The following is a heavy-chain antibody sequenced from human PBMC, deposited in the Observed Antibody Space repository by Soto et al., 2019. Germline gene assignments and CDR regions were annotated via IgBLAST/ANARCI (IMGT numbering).Heavy chain of an antibody. CDR1: GFTFSSYT. J-gene: IGHJ5*02. V-gene: IGHV3-23*01. D-gene: IGHD2-2*02. Sequence: EVQMLDSGGGLVQPGGSLRLSCAAAGFTFSSYTMTWVRQAPGTGLEWVSSIGASGGRTYYADSVKGRFTISRDNSKGKLYLQMNSLRADDTAVYSCAKPSAAINPPVNWFDPLGQGTLGTVSS. CDR2: IGASGGRT. CDR3: AKPSAAINPPVNWFDP.